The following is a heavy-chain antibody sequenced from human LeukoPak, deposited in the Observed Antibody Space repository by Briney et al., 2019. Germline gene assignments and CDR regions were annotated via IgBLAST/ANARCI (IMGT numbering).Heavy chain of an antibody. V-gene: IGHV3-21*01. Sequence: ETLSLTCAVYGGSFSGYYWSWIRQPPGKGLEWVSSISSSSSYIYYADSVKGRFTISRDNAKNSLYLQMNSLRAEDTAVYYCARVAGYYDILTGYCDYWGQGTLVTVSS. CDR2: ISSSSSYI. CDR3: ARVAGYYDILTGYCDY. J-gene: IGHJ4*02. D-gene: IGHD3-9*01. CDR1: GGSFSGYY.